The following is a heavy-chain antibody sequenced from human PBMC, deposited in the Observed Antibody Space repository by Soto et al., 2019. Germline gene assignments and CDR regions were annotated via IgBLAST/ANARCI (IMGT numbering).Heavy chain of an antibody. CDR1: GFIFSNYG. CDR3: VRDDLRVDNGMDV. J-gene: IGHJ3*01. CDR2: ITNDAGVI. Sequence: QVQLVESGGGVVQPGRSLRLSCAASGFIFSNYGMHWVRQAPGKGLEWVAVITNDAGVIYYEDSVKGRFTISRDNSKNTLSLQMDSLRLEDTAVDYCVRDDLRVDNGMDVWGQGTVVTVSA. V-gene: IGHV3-33*01. D-gene: IGHD2-8*01.